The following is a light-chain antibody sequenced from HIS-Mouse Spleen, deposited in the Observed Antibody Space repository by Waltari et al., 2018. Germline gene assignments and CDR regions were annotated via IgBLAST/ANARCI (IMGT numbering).Light chain of an antibody. CDR1: QGISSY. CDR3: QQLNSYPPT. J-gene: IGKJ1*01. Sequence: DIQLTQSPSFLSASVGDRVTITCRASQGISSYLAWYQQKPGKAPKLLIYAASTLQGGVPSRFSGSGSGTEFTLTISSLQPADFATYYCQQLNSYPPTFGQGTKVEIK. V-gene: IGKV1-9*01. CDR2: AAS.